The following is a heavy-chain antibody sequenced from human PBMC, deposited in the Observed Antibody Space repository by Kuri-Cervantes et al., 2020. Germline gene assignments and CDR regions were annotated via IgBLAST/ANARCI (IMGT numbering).Heavy chain of an antibody. CDR2: ITPFNGNT. Sequence: SVKVSCKASGYTFTYRYLHWVRQAPGQALEWMGWITPFNGNTNYAQKFQDRVTITRDRSMSTAYMELSSLRSEDTAVYYCARERYYYGSGRGSLAFDIWGQGTMVTVSS. CDR1: GYTFTYRY. D-gene: IGHD3-10*01. J-gene: IGHJ3*02. CDR3: ARERYYYGSGRGSLAFDI. V-gene: IGHV1-45*02.